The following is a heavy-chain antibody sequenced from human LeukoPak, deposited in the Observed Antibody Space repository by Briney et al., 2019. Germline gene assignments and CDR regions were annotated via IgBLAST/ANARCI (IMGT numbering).Heavy chain of an antibody. V-gene: IGHV4-59*12. CDR1: NGSFSNYY. D-gene: IGHD6-19*01. J-gene: IGHJ2*01. Sequence: PSETLPLTCTVSNGSFSNYYWSWIRQSPGKGLEWIAFVYYSGITNYNPSLKSRVTISIDTSKNQFSLSLRSVTAADTAVYYCARGGSGWYRWYFDLWGRGTLVTVSS. CDR3: ARGGSGWYRWYFDL. CDR2: VYYSGIT.